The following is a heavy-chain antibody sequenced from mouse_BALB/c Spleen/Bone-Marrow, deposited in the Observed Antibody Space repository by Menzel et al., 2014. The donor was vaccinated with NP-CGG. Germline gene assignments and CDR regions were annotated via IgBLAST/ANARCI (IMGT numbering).Heavy chain of an antibody. J-gene: IGHJ2*01. CDR2: IGPANGNT. CDR1: GFNIKDIY. V-gene: IGHV14-3*02. CDR3: ARYYYGFYFDY. Sequence: VQLQQSGAELVKPGASVKLSCTASGFNIKDIYMHWVKQRPEQGLEWIGRIGPANGNTKYDPKFQGKATIAADTSSNTAYLQLSSLTSEDTAVYYCARYYYGFYFDYWGQGTTLTVSS. D-gene: IGHD1-1*01.